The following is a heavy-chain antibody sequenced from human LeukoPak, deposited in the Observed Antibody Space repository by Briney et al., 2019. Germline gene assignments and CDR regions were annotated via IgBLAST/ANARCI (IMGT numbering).Heavy chain of an antibody. V-gene: IGHV7-4-1*02. CDR3: ARAPHYYGSGSYYFQH. CDR1: GYTFTTYA. D-gene: IGHD3-10*01. J-gene: IGHJ1*01. CDR2: INTNTGYP. Sequence: ASVKVSCKASGYTFTTYAMNWVRQAPGQGLERMGWINTNTGYPTYAQGFTGRFVFSLDTSVSTSYLQISSLKAEDTAVYYCARAPHYYGSGSYYFQHWGQGTLVTVSS.